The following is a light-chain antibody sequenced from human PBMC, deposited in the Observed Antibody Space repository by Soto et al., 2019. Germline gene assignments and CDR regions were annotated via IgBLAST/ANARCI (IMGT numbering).Light chain of an antibody. CDR2: KAS. CDR3: QQYNSYPYT. CDR1: QTISSW. Sequence: DIQMTQSPSTLSGSVGDRVTITCRASQTISSWLAWYQQKPGKAPKLLLYKASTLQSGVPSRFSGSGSGTEFTLTISSLQPDDFATYYCQQYNSYPYTFGQGTKV. J-gene: IGKJ2*01. V-gene: IGKV1-5*03.